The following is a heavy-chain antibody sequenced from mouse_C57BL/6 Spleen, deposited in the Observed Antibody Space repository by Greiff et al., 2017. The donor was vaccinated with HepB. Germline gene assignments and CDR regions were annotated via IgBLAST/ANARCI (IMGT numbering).Heavy chain of an antibody. D-gene: IGHD1-1*01. CDR3: ARQVTTVVAPGGMDY. V-gene: IGHV1-80*01. Sequence: VQLQQSGAELVKPGASVKISCKASGYAFSSYWMNWVKQRPGKGLEWIGQIYPGDGDTNYNGKFKGKATLTEDKSSSTAYMQLSSLTSEDSAVYFCARQVTTVVAPGGMDYWGQGTSVTVSS. J-gene: IGHJ4*01. CDR1: GYAFSSYW. CDR2: IYPGDGDT.